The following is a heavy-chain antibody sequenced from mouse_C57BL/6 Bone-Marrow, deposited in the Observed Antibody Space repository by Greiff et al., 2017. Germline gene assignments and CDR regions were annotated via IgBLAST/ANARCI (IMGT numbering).Heavy chain of an antibody. D-gene: IGHD3-3*01. CDR3: ARGTEDY. CDR1: GYTFTSYW. Sequence: VQLQQSGAELVKPGASVKMSCTASGYTFTSYWITWVKQRPGQGLEWIGDIYPGSGSTNYNEKFKSKATLTVDTSSSTAYMQLSSLTSEASAVYCCARGTEDYWGQGTTLTVSS. CDR2: IYPGSGST. J-gene: IGHJ2*01. V-gene: IGHV1-55*01.